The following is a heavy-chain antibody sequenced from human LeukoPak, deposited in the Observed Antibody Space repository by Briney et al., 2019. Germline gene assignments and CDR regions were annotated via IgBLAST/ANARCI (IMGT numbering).Heavy chain of an antibody. CDR2: ISYDGSNK. Sequence: PGGSLRLSCAASGFTFSSYWMSWVRQAPGKGLEWVAVISYDGSNKYYADSVKGRFTISRDNSKNTLYLQMNSLRAEDTAVYYCAKDARGVRLLWFGHHLDYWGQGTLVTVSS. D-gene: IGHD3-10*01. CDR3: AKDARGVRLLWFGHHLDY. V-gene: IGHV3-30*18. J-gene: IGHJ4*02. CDR1: GFTFSSYW.